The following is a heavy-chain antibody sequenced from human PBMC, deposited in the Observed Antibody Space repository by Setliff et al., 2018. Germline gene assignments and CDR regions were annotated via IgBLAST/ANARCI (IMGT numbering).Heavy chain of an antibody. D-gene: IGHD2-2*01. V-gene: IGHV1-18*01. CDR1: GYTFTNYG. CDR3: ARFGGSCSSSSCYASDL. CDR2: IITNTGKT. Sequence: GASVKVSCKASGYTFTNYGFTWVRQAPGQGLEWMGMIITNTGKTSYPMKFQGRVTMTTDTYTGTGYMELRSLTSDDTAVYFCARFGGSCSSSSCYASDLWGQGTMVTVSS. J-gene: IGHJ3*01.